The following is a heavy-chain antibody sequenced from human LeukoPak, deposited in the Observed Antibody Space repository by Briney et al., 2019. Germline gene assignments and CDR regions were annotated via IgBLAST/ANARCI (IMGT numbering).Heavy chain of an antibody. CDR2: IYYSGST. CDR1: GGSISSYY. CDR3: ARHEEGYEA. Sequence: SETLSLTCTVSGGSISSYYWSWIRQPPGKGLEWIGYIYYSGSTNYNPSLKSRVTISVDTSKNQFSLKLSSVTAADTAVYYCARHEEGYEAWDQGTLVTVSS. V-gene: IGHV4-59*08. D-gene: IGHD1-1*01. J-gene: IGHJ5*02.